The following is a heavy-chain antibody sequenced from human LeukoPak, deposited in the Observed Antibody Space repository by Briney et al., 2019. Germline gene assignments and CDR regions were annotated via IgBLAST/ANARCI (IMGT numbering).Heavy chain of an antibody. CDR1: GGTISSYY. D-gene: IGHD3-22*01. CDR3: VRGYYYDSSGYWVRAFDI. V-gene: IGHV4-59*12. CDR2: IHDSGST. J-gene: IGHJ3*02. Sequence: PSETLSLICTVSGGTISSYYWNWIRQPPGKGLEWIGYIHDSGSTKYNPSLKSRVAISVDTSKNQFSLKLSSVTAADTAVYYCVRGYYYDSSGYWVRAFDIWGQGTMVTVSS.